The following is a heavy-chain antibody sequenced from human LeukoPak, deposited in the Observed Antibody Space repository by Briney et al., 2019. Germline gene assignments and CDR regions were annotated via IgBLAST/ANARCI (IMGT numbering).Heavy chain of an antibody. CDR3: SGSYDSSGYLPIFDY. Sequence: PGGSLRLSCAASGFTFSNYGMHWVRQAPGKGLEWVSVIYSGGSTYYADSVKGRFTISRDNSKNTLYLQMNSLRAEDTAVYYCSGSYDSSGYLPIFDYWGQGTLVTVSS. CDR1: GFTFSNYG. D-gene: IGHD3-22*01. V-gene: IGHV3-NL1*01. CDR2: IYSGGST. J-gene: IGHJ4*02.